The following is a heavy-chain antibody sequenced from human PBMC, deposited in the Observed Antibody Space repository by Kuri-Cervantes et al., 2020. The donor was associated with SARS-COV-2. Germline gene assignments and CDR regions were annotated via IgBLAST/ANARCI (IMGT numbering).Heavy chain of an antibody. D-gene: IGHD2-21*01. Sequence: ASVKVSCKASGYTFTDYYMHWVRQAPGQGLEWMGWINPNSGGTNYAQKFQGWVTMTRDTSISTVYMELSRLRSEDTAIYYCARSGPGAISKEDDAFDVWGQGTKVTVSS. V-gene: IGHV1-2*04. CDR1: GYTFTDYY. CDR2: INPNSGGT. CDR3: ARSGPGAISKEDDAFDV. J-gene: IGHJ3*01.